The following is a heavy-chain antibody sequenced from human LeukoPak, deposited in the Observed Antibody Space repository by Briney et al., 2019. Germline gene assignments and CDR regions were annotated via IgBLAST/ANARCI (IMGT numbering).Heavy chain of an antibody. Sequence: PGGSLRFSCAASGFTFSSYWMHWVRQAPGKGLVWVSRINSDGSSTSYADSVKGRFTTSRDNAKNTLFLQMNSLRAEDTAVYYCTRDFDFSSAIWGQGTLVTVSS. CDR2: INSDGSST. CDR3: TRDFDFSSAI. J-gene: IGHJ4*02. V-gene: IGHV3-74*01. CDR1: GFTFSSYW. D-gene: IGHD3-3*01.